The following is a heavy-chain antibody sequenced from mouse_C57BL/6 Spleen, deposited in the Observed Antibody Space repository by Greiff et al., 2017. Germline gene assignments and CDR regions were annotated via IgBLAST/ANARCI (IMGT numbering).Heavy chain of an antibody. CDR1: GYTFTDYY. Sequence: EVQLQQSGPELVKPGASVKISCKASGYTFTDYYMNWVKQSHGKSLEWIGDINPNNGGTSYNQKFKGKATLTVDKSSSTAYMELRSLTSEDSAVYYCARSIRYYFDYWGQGTTLTVSS. CDR3: ARSIRYYFDY. CDR2: INPNNGGT. V-gene: IGHV1-26*01. J-gene: IGHJ2*01. D-gene: IGHD2-10*02.